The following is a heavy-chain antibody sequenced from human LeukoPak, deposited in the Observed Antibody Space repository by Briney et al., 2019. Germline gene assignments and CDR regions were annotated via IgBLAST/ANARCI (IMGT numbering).Heavy chain of an antibody. CDR2: TYYRPKRYN. CDR1: GDSVSRHSAA. J-gene: IGHJ4*02. D-gene: IGHD3-10*01. CDR3: ARDRVDGEYFDY. Sequence: SQTLSLPCAISGDSVSRHSAAWNWIRQSPSRGLERLGRTYYRPKRYNDYAVSVKSRITINPDTSKNQFSLQRNSVTPEDTAVYYCARDRVDGEYFDYWGQGTLVTVSS. V-gene: IGHV6-1*01.